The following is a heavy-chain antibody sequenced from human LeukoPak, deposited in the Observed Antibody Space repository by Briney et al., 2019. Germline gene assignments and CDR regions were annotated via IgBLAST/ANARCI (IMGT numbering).Heavy chain of an antibody. D-gene: IGHD3-10*01. CDR2: IKSDGTNT. Sequence: GGSLRLSCAASGFTLSNYWTHWVRQAPGKGLVWVSRIKSDGTNTNYADSVRGRFTISRDNAKSTVYLQMNSLRVEDTAIYYCARDLLRGLDSWGQGILVTASS. J-gene: IGHJ4*02. V-gene: IGHV3-74*01. CDR3: ARDLLRGLDS. CDR1: GFTLSNYW.